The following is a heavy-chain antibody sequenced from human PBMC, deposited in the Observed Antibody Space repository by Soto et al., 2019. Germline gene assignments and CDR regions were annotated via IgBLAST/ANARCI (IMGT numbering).Heavy chain of an antibody. CDR3: PSARITIFGVADGMDV. D-gene: IGHD3-3*01. V-gene: IGHV1-3*01. J-gene: IGHJ6*02. CDR2: INAGNGNT. CDR1: GYTFTSYA. Sequence: GASVKVSCKASGYTFTSYAMHWVRQAPGQRLEWMGWINAGNGNTKYSQKFQGRVTITRDTSASTAYMELSSLRSEDTAVYYCPSARITIFGVADGMDVWGQGTTVTVSS.